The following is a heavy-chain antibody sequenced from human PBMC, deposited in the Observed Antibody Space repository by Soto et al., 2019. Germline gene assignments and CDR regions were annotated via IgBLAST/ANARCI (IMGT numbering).Heavy chain of an antibody. CDR2: ISAYNGNT. CDR1: GHTFTSYG. J-gene: IGHJ6*03. V-gene: IGHV1-18*01. CDR3: ARDPFRSGYYGHYYYYYYMDV. Sequence: QVQLVQSGAEVKKPGASVKVSCKASGHTFTSYGISWVRQAPGQGLEWMGWISAYNGNTNYAQKLQGRVTMTTDTSTSTAYMELRSLRSDDTAVYYCARDPFRSGYYGHYYYYYYMDVWGKGTTVTVSS. D-gene: IGHD3-3*01.